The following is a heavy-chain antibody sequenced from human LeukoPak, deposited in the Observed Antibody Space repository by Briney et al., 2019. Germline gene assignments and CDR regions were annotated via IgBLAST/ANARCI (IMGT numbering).Heavy chain of an antibody. Sequence: EASVKVSCKASGGTFSSYAISWVRQAPGQGLEWMGGIIPTFGTANYAQKFQGRVTITADESTSTAYMELSSLRSEDTAVYYCARVNYYDPSFDYWGQGTLVTVSS. CDR1: GGTFSSYA. CDR3: ARVNYYDPSFDY. D-gene: IGHD3-22*01. V-gene: IGHV1-69*13. J-gene: IGHJ4*02. CDR2: IIPTFGTA.